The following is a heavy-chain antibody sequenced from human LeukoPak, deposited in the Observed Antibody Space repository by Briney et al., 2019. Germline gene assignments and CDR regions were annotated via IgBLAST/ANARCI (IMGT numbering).Heavy chain of an antibody. J-gene: IGHJ6*02. CDR3: AKGAGVRGAPSYYYGMDV. D-gene: IGHD3-10*01. V-gene: IGHV3-23*01. CDR2: ISGRGDST. Sequence: SGGSLRLSCAASGFTFSYYAMSWVRQAPGKGLEWVSAISGRGDSTYYEDSVKGRFTISRDSSRNTLYLQMNSLRAEDTAVYHCAKGAGVRGAPSYYYGMDVWGQGTTVTVSS. CDR1: GFTFSYYA.